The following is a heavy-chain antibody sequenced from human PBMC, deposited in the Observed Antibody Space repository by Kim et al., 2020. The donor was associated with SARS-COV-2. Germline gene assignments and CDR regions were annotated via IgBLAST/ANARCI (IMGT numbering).Heavy chain of an antibody. J-gene: IGHJ4*02. V-gene: IGHV1-69*04. Sequence: IANYAQKFQARVTITADKSTSTAYMELSSLRSEDTAGYYGARVSPQQIDYWGQGTLVTVSS. CDR3: ARVSPQQIDY. CDR2: IA.